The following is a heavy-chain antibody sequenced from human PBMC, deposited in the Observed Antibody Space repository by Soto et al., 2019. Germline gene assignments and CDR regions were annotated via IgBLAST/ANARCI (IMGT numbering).Heavy chain of an antibody. CDR2: IGTAGDT. J-gene: IGHJ4*02. V-gene: IGHV3-13*01. Sequence: GGSLRLSCAASGFTVSSYDMHWVRQATGKGLEWVSAIGTAGDTYYPVSVKGRFTISRENAKNSFYLQMNSLRAEDTAVYYCARSSGSYYYFDYWGQGTLVTVSS. CDR3: ARSSGSYYYFDY. D-gene: IGHD1-26*01. CDR1: GFTVSSYD.